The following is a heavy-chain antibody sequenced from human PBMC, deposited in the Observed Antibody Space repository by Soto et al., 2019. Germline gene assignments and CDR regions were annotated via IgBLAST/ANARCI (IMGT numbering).Heavy chain of an antibody. Sequence: SETLSLTCTVSGGSISSSSYYWGWIRQPPGKGLEWIGSIYYSGSTYYNPSLKSRVTISVDTSKNQISLKLSSVTAADTAVYYCAGPAANRYCSGGSCYSIVYNWFDPWGQGTLVTVSS. CDR1: GGSISSSSYY. D-gene: IGHD2-15*01. V-gene: IGHV4-39*01. CDR3: AGPAANRYCSGGSCYSIVYNWFDP. CDR2: IYYSGST. J-gene: IGHJ5*02.